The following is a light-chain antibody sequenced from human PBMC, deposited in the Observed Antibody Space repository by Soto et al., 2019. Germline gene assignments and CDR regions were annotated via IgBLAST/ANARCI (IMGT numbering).Light chain of an antibody. V-gene: IGKV3-11*01. J-gene: IGKJ4*02. Sequence: NVLTQSPAILSLSPGDRATLSCRASQSIGSYLAWYQQKPGQAPRLLIYDASNRATGIPARFSGSGSETEFTLTIDSLEPEDSAVYYCQQRNFWPLRFGPGTRVEIK. CDR3: QQRNFWPLR. CDR2: DAS. CDR1: QSIGSY.